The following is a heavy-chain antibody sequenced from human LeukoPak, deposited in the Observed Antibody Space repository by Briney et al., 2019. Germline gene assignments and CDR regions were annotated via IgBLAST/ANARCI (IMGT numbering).Heavy chain of an antibody. CDR3: AKGFNVVVTAMDY. Sequence: GGSLRLSCAASGFTFSSYAMSWVRQAPGKGLEWVSAISGSGGSTYYADSVKGRFTIFRDNSKNTLYLQMNSLRAEDTAVYYCAKGFNVVVTAMDYWGQGTLVTVSS. D-gene: IGHD2-21*02. CDR1: GFTFSSYA. CDR2: ISGSGGST. J-gene: IGHJ4*02. V-gene: IGHV3-23*01.